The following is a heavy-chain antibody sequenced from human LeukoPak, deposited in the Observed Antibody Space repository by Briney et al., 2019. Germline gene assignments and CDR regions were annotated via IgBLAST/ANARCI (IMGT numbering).Heavy chain of an antibody. D-gene: IGHD3-22*01. V-gene: IGHV3-23*01. CDR3: KYYYDSSGYYLSFDY. CDR2: ISGSGGST. Sequence: GGSLRLSCAASGFTFSSYGMHWVRQAPGKGLEWVSAISGSGGSTYYADSVKGRFTISRDNSKNTLYLQMNSLRAEDTAVYYCKYYYDSSGYYLSFDYWGQGTLVTVSS. CDR1: GFTFSSYG. J-gene: IGHJ4*02.